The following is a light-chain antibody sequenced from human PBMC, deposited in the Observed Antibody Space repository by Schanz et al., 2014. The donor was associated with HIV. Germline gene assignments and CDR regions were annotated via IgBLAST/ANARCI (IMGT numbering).Light chain of an antibody. CDR2: TQD. Sequence: QSVLTQPPSTSGTPGQRVAISCSGSSSNIGTYNVNWYQQLPGTAPRLLIYTQDQRPSGVPDRFSGSKSGTSASLAISGLRSEDEADYYCAAWDVNLNGPVFGGGTKLTVL. J-gene: IGLJ2*01. V-gene: IGLV1-44*01. CDR1: SSNIGTYN. CDR3: AAWDVNLNGPV.